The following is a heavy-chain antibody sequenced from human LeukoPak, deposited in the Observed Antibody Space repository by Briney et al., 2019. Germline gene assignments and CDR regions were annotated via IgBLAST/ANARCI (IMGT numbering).Heavy chain of an antibody. CDR3: AKGRAGDYGGKPRQGY. Sequence: PGGSLRLSCAASGFTFSSYAMSWVRQAPGKGLEWVSAISGSGGSTYYADSVKGRFTISRDNSKNTLYLQMNSLRAEDTAVYYCAKGRAGDYGGKPRQGYWGQRTLVTVSS. D-gene: IGHD4-23*01. J-gene: IGHJ4*02. V-gene: IGHV3-23*01. CDR2: ISGSGGST. CDR1: GFTFSSYA.